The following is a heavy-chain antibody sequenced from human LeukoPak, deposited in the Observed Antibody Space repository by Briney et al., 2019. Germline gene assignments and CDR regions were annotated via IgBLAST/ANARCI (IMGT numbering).Heavy chain of an antibody. CDR2: IKEDGSKK. V-gene: IGHV3-7*03. CDR1: GFTFSGHW. J-gene: IGHJ6*02. Sequence: PGGSLRLSCAASGFTFSGHWMTWVRQAPGKGLEWVANIKEDGSKKNYVDSVKGRFTISRDNAKNSLYLQMTSLRAEDTAVYYCARGRTHGASRKYYYDSSGYQEYYYYYGMDVWGQGTTVTVSS. CDR3: ARGRTHGASRKYYYDSSGYQEYYYYYGMDV. D-gene: IGHD3-22*01.